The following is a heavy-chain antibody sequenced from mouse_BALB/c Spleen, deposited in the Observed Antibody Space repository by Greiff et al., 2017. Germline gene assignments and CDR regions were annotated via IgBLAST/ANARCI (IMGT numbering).Heavy chain of an antibody. J-gene: IGHJ2*01. CDR2: ISTYYGDA. CDR3: ARGGRGGFDY. CDR1: GYTFTDYA. D-gene: IGHD3-3*01. Sequence: VQLQQSGAELVRPGVSVKISCKGSGYTFTDYAMHWVKQSHAKSLEWIGVISTYYGDASYNQKFKGKATMTVDKSSSTAYMELARLTSEDSAIYYCARGGRGGFDYWGQGTTLTVSS. V-gene: IGHV1S137*01.